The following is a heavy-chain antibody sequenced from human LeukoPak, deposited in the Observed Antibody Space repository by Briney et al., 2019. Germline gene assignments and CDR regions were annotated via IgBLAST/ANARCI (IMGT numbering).Heavy chain of an antibody. CDR1: GGSFSGYY. CDR3: ARGGVRARIAAAVRFDP. CDR2: INHSGST. Sequence: SETLSLTCAVYGGSFSGYYWSWIRQPPGKGLEWIGEINHSGSTNYNPSLKSRVTISVDTSKNQFSLKLSSVTAADTAVYYCARGGVRARIAAAVRFDPWGQGTLVTVSS. V-gene: IGHV4-34*01. D-gene: IGHD6-13*01. J-gene: IGHJ5*02.